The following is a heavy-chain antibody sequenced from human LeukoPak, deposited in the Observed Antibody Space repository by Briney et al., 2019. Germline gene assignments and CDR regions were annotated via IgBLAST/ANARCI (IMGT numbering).Heavy chain of an antibody. Sequence: GGSLRLSCAASGFTFNTHWMIWVRQAPGKGLEWVANVKQDGSEKYYVPAVRGRFTISRDNADNSMCLQMHSLSAADTAVYYCATWRAAHLFDYWGQGTLVTVSS. J-gene: IGHJ4*02. D-gene: IGHD6-13*01. CDR2: VKQDGSEK. CDR3: ATWRAAHLFDY. CDR1: GFTFNTHW. V-gene: IGHV3-7*01.